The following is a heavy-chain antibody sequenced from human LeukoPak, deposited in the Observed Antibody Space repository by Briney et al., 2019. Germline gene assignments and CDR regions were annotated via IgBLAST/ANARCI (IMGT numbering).Heavy chain of an antibody. CDR2: IRYDGSNK. CDR3: AKDRGSSGWYPLWYFDL. CDR1: GFTFSSYG. D-gene: IGHD6-19*01. J-gene: IGHJ2*01. Sequence: PGGSLRLSCAASGFTFSSYGMHWVRQAPGKGLEWVAFIRYDGSNKYYADSVKGRFTISRDNSKNTLYLQTNSLRAEDTAVYYCAKDRGSSGWYPLWYFDLWGRGTLVTVSS. V-gene: IGHV3-30*02.